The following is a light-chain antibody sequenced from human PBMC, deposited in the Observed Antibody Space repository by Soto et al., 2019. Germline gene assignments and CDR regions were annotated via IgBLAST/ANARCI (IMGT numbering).Light chain of an antibody. CDR2: AAS. Sequence: DIQMTQSPSSLSASVGDRVTITCRASQNINTYLNWCQQKPGKAPNLLIYAASNLQSGVPSRFGGSGSGTDFTLTISSLQPEDFATYYCQQSYSTPYTFGQGTKLE. CDR1: QNINTY. CDR3: QQSYSTPYT. V-gene: IGKV1-39*01. J-gene: IGKJ2*01.